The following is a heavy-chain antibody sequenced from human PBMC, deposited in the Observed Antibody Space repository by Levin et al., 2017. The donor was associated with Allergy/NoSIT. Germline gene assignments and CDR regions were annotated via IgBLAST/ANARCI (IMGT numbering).Heavy chain of an antibody. Sequence: TLSLTCTVSGGSISSGDYYWSWIRQPPGKGLEWIGYIYYSGSTYYNPSLKSRVTISVDTSKNQFSLKLSSVTAADTAVYYCARDRTMVRGVIRKRGYYGMDVWGQGTTVTVSS. J-gene: IGHJ6*02. D-gene: IGHD3-10*01. CDR1: GGSISSGDYY. CDR3: ARDRTMVRGVIRKRGYYGMDV. CDR2: IYYSGST. V-gene: IGHV4-30-4*01.